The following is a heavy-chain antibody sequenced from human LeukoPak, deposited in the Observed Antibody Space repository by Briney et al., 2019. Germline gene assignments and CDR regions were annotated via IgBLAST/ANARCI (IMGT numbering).Heavy chain of an antibody. D-gene: IGHD3-10*01. CDR2: ISAYDGNT. CDR3: ASITMVRGVIIRYFDY. Sequence: ASVKVSCKASGHTFISYGISWVRQAPGQGLEWMGWISAYDGNTYYAQKFQDRVTMTTDTSTSTAYMELRSLRFDDTAVYYCASITMVRGVIIRYFDYWGQGTLVTVSS. J-gene: IGHJ4*02. V-gene: IGHV1-18*01. CDR1: GHTFISYG.